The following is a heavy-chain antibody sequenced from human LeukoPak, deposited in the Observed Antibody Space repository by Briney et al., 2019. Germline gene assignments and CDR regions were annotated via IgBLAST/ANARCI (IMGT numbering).Heavy chain of an antibody. J-gene: IGHJ1*01. CDR3: AKGLHIVVVSRAEYFQH. CDR2: ISGAGGNT. CDR1: IFTFSNYA. Sequence: PGGSLRLSCAASIFTFSNYAMSWVRHVPGKGMEWVSAISGAGGNTYYADSVKGRFTISRDNSKNTLYLQMNSLRAEDTAVYYCAKGLHIVVVSRAEYFQHWGQGTLVTVSS. D-gene: IGHD2-21*01. V-gene: IGHV3-23*01.